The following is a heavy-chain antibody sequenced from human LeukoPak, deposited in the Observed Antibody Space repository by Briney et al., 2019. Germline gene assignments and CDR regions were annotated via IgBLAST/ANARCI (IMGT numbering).Heavy chain of an antibody. Sequence: SETLSLTCAVYGGSFSGYYWSWLRQPPGKGLEWIGRLYHDGETSYNPSLKSRLTVSVDTSKNQFSLKLRSMAATDTAVYYCARATAYGRGDYYFDSWGQGTLVIVSS. V-gene: IGHV4-34*01. CDR1: GGSFSGYY. D-gene: IGHD3-10*02. CDR2: LYHDGET. J-gene: IGHJ4*02. CDR3: ARATAYGRGDYYFDS.